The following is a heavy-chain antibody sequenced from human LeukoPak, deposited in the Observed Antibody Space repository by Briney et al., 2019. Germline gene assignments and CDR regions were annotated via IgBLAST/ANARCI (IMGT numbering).Heavy chain of an antibody. V-gene: IGHV3-7*01. Sequence: GGSLRLSCAASGLTFSSYWMSWVRQAPGKGLEWVANIKQDGSEKYYVDSVKGRFAISRDNAKNTLYLQMNSLRAEDTAVYYCAREEGRWPNYYFDYWGQGTLVTVSS. D-gene: IGHD5-24*01. CDR2: IKQDGSEK. CDR1: GLTFSSYW. CDR3: AREEGRWPNYYFDY. J-gene: IGHJ4*02.